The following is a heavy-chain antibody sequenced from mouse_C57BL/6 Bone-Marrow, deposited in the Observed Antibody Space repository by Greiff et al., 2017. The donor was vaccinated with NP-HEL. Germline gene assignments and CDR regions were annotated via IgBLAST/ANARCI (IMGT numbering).Heavy chain of an antibody. J-gene: IGHJ2*01. Sequence: VQLQQSGPVLVKPGASVKMSCKASGYTFTDYYMNWVKQSHGKSLEWIGVINPYNGGTSYNQKFKGKATLTVDKSSSTAYMELNSLTSEDAAVYVCAREIYYYGTDCFAYGGRGKALTVSA. D-gene: IGHD1-1*01. CDR1: GYTFTDYY. CDR3: AREIYYYGTDCFAY. V-gene: IGHV1-19*01. CDR2: INPYNGGT.